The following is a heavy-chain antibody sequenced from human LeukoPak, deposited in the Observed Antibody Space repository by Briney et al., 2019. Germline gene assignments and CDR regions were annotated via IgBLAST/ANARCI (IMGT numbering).Heavy chain of an antibody. CDR3: ARGWSAYCGGDCYQDFDY. D-gene: IGHD2-21*02. CDR2: ISYDGSNK. V-gene: IGHV3-30*01. CDR1: GFTFSSYA. Sequence: PGGSLRLSCAASGFTFSSYAMHWVRQAPGKGLEWVAVISYDGSNKYYADSVKGRFTISRDNSKNTLYLQMNSLRAEDTAVYYCARGWSAYCGGDCYQDFDYWGQGTLVTVSS. J-gene: IGHJ4*02.